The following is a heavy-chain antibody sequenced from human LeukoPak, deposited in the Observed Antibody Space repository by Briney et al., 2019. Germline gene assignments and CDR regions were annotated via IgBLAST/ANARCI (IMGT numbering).Heavy chain of an antibody. Sequence: SETLSLTCTVSGGSISGYYWSWIRQPPGKGLEWIGYIYYSGNSNYNPSLKSRVTTSMDTSKNQFSLKLSSVTAADTAVYYCARYSYGGSYFDYWGQGTLVTVSS. CDR2: IYYSGNS. D-gene: IGHD4/OR15-4a*01. V-gene: IGHV4-59*08. CDR1: GGSISGYY. J-gene: IGHJ4*02. CDR3: ARYSYGGSYFDY.